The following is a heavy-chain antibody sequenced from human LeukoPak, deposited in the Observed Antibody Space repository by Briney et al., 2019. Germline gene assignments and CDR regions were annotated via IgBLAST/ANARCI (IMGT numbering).Heavy chain of an antibody. Sequence: GGSLRLSCAASGFTFSSYAMSWVRQAPGKGLEWVSAISGSGGSTYYADSVEGRFTISRDNSKNTLYLQMNSLRAEDTAVYYCPKEIMYYYGSVSYPDYWGQGTLVTVSS. J-gene: IGHJ4*02. D-gene: IGHD3-10*01. V-gene: IGHV3-23*01. CDR3: PKEIMYYYGSVSYPDY. CDR2: ISGSGGST. CDR1: GFTFSSYA.